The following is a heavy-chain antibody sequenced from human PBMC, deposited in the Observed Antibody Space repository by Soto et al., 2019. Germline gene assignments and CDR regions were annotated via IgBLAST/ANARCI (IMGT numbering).Heavy chain of an antibody. CDR2: IYFTGST. CDR3: TRGPPRVQWFDP. CDR1: GGAVSSGTYY. Sequence: SETLSLTCTVSGGAVSSGTYYWSWIRQPPGKGLEWIGHIYFTGSTNYNPSLKSRVTMSLDTSRNQFSLKLSSVTAADAAVYYCTRGPPRVQWFDPWGLGTLVTVSS. J-gene: IGHJ5*02. V-gene: IGHV4-61*01.